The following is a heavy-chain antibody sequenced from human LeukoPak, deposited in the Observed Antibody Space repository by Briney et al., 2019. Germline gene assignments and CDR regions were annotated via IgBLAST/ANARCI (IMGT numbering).Heavy chain of an antibody. CDR1: GFTFSTYS. D-gene: IGHD4-17*01. Sequence: GGSLRLSCAASGFTFSTYSMNWVRQAPGKGPEWVSYISVSLIYYAESVKGRFTISRDNAKNSLYLQMDSLRDEDTAVYYCARDRDYAFDYWGQGTLVTVSS. J-gene: IGHJ4*02. V-gene: IGHV3-48*02. CDR2: ISVSLI. CDR3: ARDRDYAFDY.